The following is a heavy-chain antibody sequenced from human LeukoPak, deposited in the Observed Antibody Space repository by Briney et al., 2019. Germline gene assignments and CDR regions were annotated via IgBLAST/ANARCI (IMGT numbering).Heavy chain of an antibody. J-gene: IGHJ6*04. CDR3: ARRRQLVQNFAYYYYGMDV. D-gene: IGHD6-13*01. V-gene: IGHV3-74*01. CDR1: GFTFSSYW. CDR2: INSDGSST. Sequence: GGSLRLSCAASGFTFSSYWMHWVRQAPGKGLVWVSRINSDGSSTSYADSVKGRFTISRDNAKNTLYLQMNSLRAEDTAVYYCARRRQLVQNFAYYYYGMDVWGKGTTVTVSP.